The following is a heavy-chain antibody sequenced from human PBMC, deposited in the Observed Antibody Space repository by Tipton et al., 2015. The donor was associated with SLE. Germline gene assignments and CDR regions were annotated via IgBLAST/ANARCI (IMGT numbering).Heavy chain of an antibody. D-gene: IGHD3-10*02. V-gene: IGHV1-18*01. Sequence: QLVQSGAEVKKPGASVKVSCKASGYTFNTYAINWVRQAPGQGLEWLGCSRPSNGNTNYAQRLQGRVTMTTDTSTSTAYMELRSLTSGDTAVYYCARGGATLVFTMSPHGFDVWGQGTMVTVSS. CDR2: SRPSNGNT. CDR1: GYTFNTYA. CDR3: ARGGATLVFTMSPHGFDV. J-gene: IGHJ3*01.